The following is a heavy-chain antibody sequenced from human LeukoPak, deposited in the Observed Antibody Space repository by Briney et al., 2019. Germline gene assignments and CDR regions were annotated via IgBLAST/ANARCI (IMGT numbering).Heavy chain of an antibody. CDR1: GFTFSSYA. Sequence: PGGSLRLSCAASGFTFSSYAMSWVRQAPGKGLEWVSFIDGNGGSTYYADSVKGRFTISRDNSKNTLYLQMNSLRADDTAVYYCARHPYGTGYNYGNGGAIDYWGQGTLVTVSS. CDR3: ARHPYGTGYNYGNGGAIDY. CDR2: IDGNGGST. D-gene: IGHD5-18*01. J-gene: IGHJ4*02. V-gene: IGHV3-23*01.